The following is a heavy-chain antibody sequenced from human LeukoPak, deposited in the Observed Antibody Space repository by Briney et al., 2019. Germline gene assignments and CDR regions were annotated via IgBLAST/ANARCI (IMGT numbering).Heavy chain of an antibody. CDR1: AGSMSDYY. CDR2: IHYSGST. V-gene: IGHV4-59*01. J-gene: IGHJ4*02. Sequence: SETLSLTCTVSAGSMSDYYWTWIRQSPGKGLEWIAYIHYSGSTNLNPSLKSRVTISVDTSRNQFSLRLNSVTAADTAVYYCARLRGNYFPDYWGQGTLVTVSS. CDR3: ARLRGNYFPDY. D-gene: IGHD2/OR15-2a*01.